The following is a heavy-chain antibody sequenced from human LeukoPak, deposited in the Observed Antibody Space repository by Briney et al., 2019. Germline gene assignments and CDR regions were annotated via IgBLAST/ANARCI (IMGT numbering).Heavy chain of an antibody. Sequence: QPGGSLRLSCAASGFAFSSYEVNWVRQAPGKGLEWVSYISDSGSTIFYADSVKGRFTISRDNAKNSLYLQMNSLRDEDTAVYYCARELHWGRDYWGQGTLVTVSS. CDR3: ARELHWGRDY. V-gene: IGHV3-48*03. CDR1: GFAFSSYE. D-gene: IGHD7-27*01. CDR2: ISDSGSTI. J-gene: IGHJ4*02.